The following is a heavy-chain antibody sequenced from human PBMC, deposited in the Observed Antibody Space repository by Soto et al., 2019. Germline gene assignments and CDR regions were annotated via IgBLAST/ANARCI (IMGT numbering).Heavy chain of an antibody. CDR1: SESFSAFY. V-gene: IGHV4-34*01. CDR3: ARGANWRVSWYFDL. Sequence: PSETLSLTCAVYSESFSAFYWSWIRQPPGKGLEWIGEINHSGSTNYNPSVKSRVTISVDTSRNQFSLNLNSMTAADTAVYYCARGANWRVSWYFDLWGRGTLVTVS. CDR2: INHSGST. D-gene: IGHD1-1*01. J-gene: IGHJ2*01.